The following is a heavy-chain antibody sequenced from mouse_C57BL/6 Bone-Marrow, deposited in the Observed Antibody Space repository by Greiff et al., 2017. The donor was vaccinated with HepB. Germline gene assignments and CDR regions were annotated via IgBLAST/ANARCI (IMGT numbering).Heavy chain of an antibody. CDR2: INSDGGRT. J-gene: IGHJ1*03. CDR1: EYEFPSHD. D-gene: IGHD2-14*01. Sequence: EVQLVESGGGLVQPGESLKLSCESNEYEFPSHDMSWVRKTPEKRLELVAAINSDGGRTYYPDTMERRFIISRDNTKKTQYLHMSSLRSEDTALYYCARQGVRGYFDVWGTGTTVTVSS. CDR3: ARQGVRGYFDV. V-gene: IGHV5-2*01.